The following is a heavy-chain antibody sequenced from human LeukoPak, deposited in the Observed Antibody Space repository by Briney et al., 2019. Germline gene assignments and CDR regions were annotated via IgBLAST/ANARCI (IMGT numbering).Heavy chain of an antibody. D-gene: IGHD3-10*01. CDR2: ISPSGGST. J-gene: IGHJ4*02. CDR1: GYTFTGYW. Sequence: GASVKVSCKAFGYTFTGYWMHWVRRAPGQGPEWMGVISPSGGSTIYAQKFKGRVTLTRDMSTSTAYMELRSLRSDDTAVYYCARSVLWFGESPLDYWGQGTLVTVSS. CDR3: ARSVLWFGESPLDY. V-gene: IGHV1-46*01.